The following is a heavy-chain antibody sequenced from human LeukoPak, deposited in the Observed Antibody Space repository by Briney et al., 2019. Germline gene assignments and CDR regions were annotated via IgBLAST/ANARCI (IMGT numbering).Heavy chain of an antibody. CDR3: AKDRFTMVRGVPGS. J-gene: IGHJ5*02. Sequence: GGSLRLSCVVSGFIFSSFGMHWVRQAPAKGLEWVAFIRYDGTNEYYGDSVTGRLTISRDNSKNTLYLQMNSLKPDDTAVYFCAKDRFTMVRGVPGSWGQGTLVTVSS. CDR1: GFIFSSFG. CDR2: IRYDGTNE. D-gene: IGHD3-10*01. V-gene: IGHV3-30*02.